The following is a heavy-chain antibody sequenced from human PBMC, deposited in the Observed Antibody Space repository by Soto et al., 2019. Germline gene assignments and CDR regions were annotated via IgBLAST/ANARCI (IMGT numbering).Heavy chain of an antibody. V-gene: IGHV3-74*01. CDR2: INSDGSST. J-gene: IGHJ6*02. CDR1: GITFSSYW. D-gene: IGHD2-21*02. Sequence: EVQLVESGGGLVQPGGTLRLSCAASGITFSSYWMHWVRQATGKGLVWVSRINSDGSSTSYADSVKGRFTISRDNAKNTLYLQMNSLRAEDTSVYYCARGDVVVTAIRYYCGMDVGGQETTVTVSS. CDR3: ARGDVVVTAIRYYCGMDV.